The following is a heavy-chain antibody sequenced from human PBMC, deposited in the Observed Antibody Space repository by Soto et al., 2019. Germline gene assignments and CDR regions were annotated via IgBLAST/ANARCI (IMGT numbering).Heavy chain of an antibody. J-gene: IGHJ6*02. V-gene: IGHV4-59*01. Sequence: SETLSLTCTVSGGSISSYYWSWIRQPPGKGLEWIGYIYYSGSTNYNPSLKSRVTISVDASKNQFSLKLSSVTAADTAVYYCARVRGVIILYVMDVWGQGTTVTVSS. CDR1: GGSISSYY. CDR3: ARVRGVIILYVMDV. CDR2: IYYSGST. D-gene: IGHD3-10*01.